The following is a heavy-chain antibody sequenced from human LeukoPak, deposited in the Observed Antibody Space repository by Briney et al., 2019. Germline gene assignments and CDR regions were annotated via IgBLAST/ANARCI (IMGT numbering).Heavy chain of an antibody. CDR3: ARVPTPNYYDKRSWFDP. J-gene: IGHJ5*02. CDR2: INHSGST. Sequence: PSETLSLTCAVYGGSFSGYYWSWIRQPPGKGLEWVGEINHSGSTNYNPSLKSRVTISADTSKNQFSLKLSSVTAADTAVYYCARVPTPNYYDKRSWFDPWGQGTLVTVSS. D-gene: IGHD3-22*01. CDR1: GGSFSGYY. V-gene: IGHV4-34*01.